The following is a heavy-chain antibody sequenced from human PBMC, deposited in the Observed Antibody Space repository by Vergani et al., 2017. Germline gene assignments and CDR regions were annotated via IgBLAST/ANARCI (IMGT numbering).Heavy chain of an antibody. Sequence: QVQLVQSGAEVKKPGSSVKVSCKASGGPFSSYSISWVRQAPGQGLEGRGGIIPILGTANYAQKFQVRVTMTADKSTSTAYMELSSLRSEDTAVYYCARGASGGYYDSSGGDWCDPWGQGTLVTVSS. CDR2: IIPILGTA. V-gene: IGHV1-69*14. J-gene: IGHJ5*02. CDR3: ARGASGGYYDSSGGDWCDP. D-gene: IGHD3-22*01. CDR1: GGPFSSYS.